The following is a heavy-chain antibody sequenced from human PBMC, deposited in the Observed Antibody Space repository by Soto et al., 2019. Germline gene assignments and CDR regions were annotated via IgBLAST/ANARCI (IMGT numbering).Heavy chain of an antibody. D-gene: IGHD2-2*01. CDR2: IIPIFGTA. J-gene: IGHJ3*02. CDR3: ARGYERTMRDREALFDI. CDR1: GGTFSSYA. Sequence: AVKVSCKASGGTFSSYAISWVRQAPGQGLEWMGGIIPIFGTANYAQKFQGRVTITADESTSTAYMELSSLRSEDTAVYYCARGYERTMRDREALFDIWGQGTMVTVSS. V-gene: IGHV1-69*13.